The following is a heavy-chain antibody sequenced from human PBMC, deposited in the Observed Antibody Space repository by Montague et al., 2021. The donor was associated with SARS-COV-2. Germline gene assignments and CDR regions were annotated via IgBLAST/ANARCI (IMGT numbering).Heavy chain of an antibody. CDR2: IYSSGST. J-gene: IGHJ6*02. CDR1: GGSIRSGSYY. CDR3: ARDYGDYSYYYGLDV. Sequence: TLSLTCTVSGGSIRSGSYYWSWIRQPAGKGLEWIGRIYSSGSTNYNLSLKSRVTMSVDTSKNQFSLKVSSVTAADTAVYYCARDYGDYSYYYGLDVWGQGTTATVSS. V-gene: IGHV4-61*02. D-gene: IGHD4-17*01.